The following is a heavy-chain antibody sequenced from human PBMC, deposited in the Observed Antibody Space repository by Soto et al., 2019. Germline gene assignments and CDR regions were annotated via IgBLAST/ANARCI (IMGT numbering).Heavy chain of an antibody. V-gene: IGHV3-30*18. CDR3: AKGGSEKVRGVINSDYFDY. CDR1: GFTFSSYG. J-gene: IGHJ4*02. Sequence: PGGSLRLSCAASGFTFSSYGMHWVRQAPGKGLEWVAVISYDGSNKYHADSVKGRFTISRDNSKNTLYLQMNSLRAEDTAVYYCAKGGSEKVRGVINSDYFDYWGQGTLVTVSS. CDR2: ISYDGSNK. D-gene: IGHD3-10*01.